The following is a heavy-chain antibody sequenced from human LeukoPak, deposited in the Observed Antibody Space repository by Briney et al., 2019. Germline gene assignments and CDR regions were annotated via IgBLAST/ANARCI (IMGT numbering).Heavy chain of an antibody. D-gene: IGHD3-3*01. Sequence: GGSLRLSCAASGFTFSSYSMNWVRQAPGKGLEWVSSISSSSSYIYYADSVKGRFTISRDNAKNSLYLQMNRLRAEDTAVYYCARASITIFGVVTHYFDYWGQGTLVTVSS. J-gene: IGHJ4*02. CDR1: GFTFSSYS. CDR3: ARASITIFGVVTHYFDY. CDR2: ISSSSSYI. V-gene: IGHV3-21*01.